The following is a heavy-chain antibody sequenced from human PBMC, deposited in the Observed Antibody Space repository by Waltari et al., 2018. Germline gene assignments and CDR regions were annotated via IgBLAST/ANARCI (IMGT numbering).Heavy chain of an antibody. J-gene: IGHJ6*02. V-gene: IGHV3-23*01. CDR1: GFDSGNSA. Sequence: EVQVLEYGGDLVQAGGSRRLSCVAEGFDSGNSAMSWFRQTPGKGLAWVSTMTGTGGGPLYANSPYYADSVKGRFTISRDNSKNTIYLQMSSLNAEDTAIYYCAKGSGMDVWGQGTTVTVSS. CDR3: AKGSGMDV. CDR2: MTGTGGGPLYANSP.